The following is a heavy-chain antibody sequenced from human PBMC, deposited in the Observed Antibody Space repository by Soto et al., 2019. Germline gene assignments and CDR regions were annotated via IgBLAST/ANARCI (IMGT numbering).Heavy chain of an antibody. Sequence: SETLSLTCTVSDYSIGSGYYWGWIRQPPGKGLEWIGSIIHSGNTNYNPSLKSRVTISVDTSNNQFSLKLTSVTAADTAVYYCARVHVMVVAGSTFDYWGHGTLVTVSS. J-gene: IGHJ4*01. D-gene: IGHD6-19*01. CDR3: ARVHVMVVAGSTFDY. CDR1: DYSIGSGYY. CDR2: IIHSGNT. V-gene: IGHV4-38-2*02.